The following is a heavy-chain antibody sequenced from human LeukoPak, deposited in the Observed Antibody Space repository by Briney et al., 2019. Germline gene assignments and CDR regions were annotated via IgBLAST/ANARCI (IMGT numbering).Heavy chain of an antibody. V-gene: IGHV3-48*03. CDR2: ISSSGSTI. J-gene: IGHJ5*02. CDR1: GFTFSSYE. Sequence: GGSLRLSCAASGFTFSSYEMNWVRQAPGNGLEWVSYISSSGSTIYYADSVKGRFTISRDNAKNSLYLQMNSLRAEDTAVYYCAVAPGYSYGPAWGQGTLVTVSS. D-gene: IGHD5-18*01. CDR3: AVAPGYSYGPA.